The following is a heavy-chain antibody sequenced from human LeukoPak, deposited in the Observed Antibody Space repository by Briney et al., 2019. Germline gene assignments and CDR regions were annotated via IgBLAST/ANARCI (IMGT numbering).Heavy chain of an antibody. CDR1: GGSISSYY. D-gene: IGHD1-1*01. V-gene: IGHV4-4*07. CDR3: TAERAGTIVDY. J-gene: IGHJ4*02. Sequence: SETLSLTCTVSGGSISSYYWSWIRQPAGKGLEWIGRIYTCGSTNYNPSLKSRVTMSVDTSKNQFSLKLSSVTAADTALYYCTAERAGTIVDYWGQGTLVTVSS. CDR2: IYTCGST.